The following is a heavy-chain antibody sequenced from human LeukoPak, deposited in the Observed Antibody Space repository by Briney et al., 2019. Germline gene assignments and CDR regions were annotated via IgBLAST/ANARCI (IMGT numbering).Heavy chain of an antibody. CDR3: ARDHTETSSLNFRNYYYYGMDI. Sequence: TSETLCLTCTVSGGSIRSGDYSWNWIRQHPGKGLEWIGYIYYSGSTYYNPSLTSRVTMSVDTSKNQFSLKLSSVTAADTAIYYCARDHTETSSLNFRNYYYYGMDIWGQGTTVIVSS. CDR2: IYYSGST. D-gene: IGHD4-4*01. J-gene: IGHJ6*02. V-gene: IGHV4-31*03. CDR1: GGSIRSGDYS.